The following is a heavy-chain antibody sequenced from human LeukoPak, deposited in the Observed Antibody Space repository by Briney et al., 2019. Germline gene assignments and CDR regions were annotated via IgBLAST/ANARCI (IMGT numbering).Heavy chain of an antibody. V-gene: IGHV4-39*01. CDR3: ASPPYCSSTSCYSLGGQYYFDY. D-gene: IGHD2-2*01. Sequence: ASETLSLTCTVSGGSISSSSYYWGWIRQPPGKGLEWIGSIYYSGSTYYNPSLKSRVTISVDTSKNQFSLKLSSVTAADTAVYYCASPPYCSSTSCYSLGGQYYFDYWGQGTLVTVSS. J-gene: IGHJ4*02. CDR1: GGSISSSSYY. CDR2: IYYSGST.